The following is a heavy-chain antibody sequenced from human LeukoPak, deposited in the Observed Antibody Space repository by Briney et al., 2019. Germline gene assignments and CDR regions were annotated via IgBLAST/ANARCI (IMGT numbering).Heavy chain of an antibody. V-gene: IGHV4-30-2*01. Sequence: SETLSLTCAVSGGSISSGGYSWSWIRQPPGKGLEWIGYIYHSGSTYYNPSLKSRVTISVDRSKNQFSLKLSSVTAADTAVYYCAREVGSDYGSGDWFDPWGQGTLVTVSS. D-gene: IGHD3-10*01. CDR1: GGSISSGGYS. J-gene: IGHJ5*02. CDR2: IYHSGST. CDR3: AREVGSDYGSGDWFDP.